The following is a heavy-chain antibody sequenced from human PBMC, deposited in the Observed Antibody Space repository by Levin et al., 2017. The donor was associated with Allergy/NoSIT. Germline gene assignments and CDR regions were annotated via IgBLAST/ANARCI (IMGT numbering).Heavy chain of an antibody. CDR3: ARGRWELQGDFDY. V-gene: IGHV1-2*02. CDR1: GYTFADYY. J-gene: IGHJ4*02. D-gene: IGHD1-26*01. Sequence: ASVKVSCKASGYTFADYYIHWVRQTPGQGLEWMGWINPKSGGTNYAQKFQGRATMTRDTSINTANMELSRLRSDDTAVYYCARGRWELQGDFDYWGQGTLVTVSS. CDR2: INPKSGGT.